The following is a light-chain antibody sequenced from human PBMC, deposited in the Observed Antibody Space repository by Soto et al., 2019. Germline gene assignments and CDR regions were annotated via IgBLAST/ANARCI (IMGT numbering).Light chain of an antibody. V-gene: IGKV1-17*01. CDR2: SAS. CDR1: QGIRDA. J-gene: IGKJ2*01. Sequence: DIQMTQSPSSLSTSVEDRVTITCRASQGIRDALGWYQQKPGKVPKRLIYSASSLQNGVPSRFSGSGSETVFTLTISSLQTEDFATYFCLQHSDYPFTFGQGTRLV. CDR3: LQHSDYPFT.